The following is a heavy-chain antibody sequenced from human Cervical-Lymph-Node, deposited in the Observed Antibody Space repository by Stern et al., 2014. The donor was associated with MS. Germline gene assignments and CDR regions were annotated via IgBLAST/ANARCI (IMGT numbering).Heavy chain of an antibody. D-gene: IGHD1-1*01. CDR3: ASVAGGTGWYFDL. CDR1: GASGASISNYY. CDR2: LSYSGRT. Sequence: QVQLQESGPGLAKPSETLSLTCAVSGASGASISNYYLSWIRQSPGKGLEWIGYLSYSGRTKSNPPLESRVTMSVDTSTNQFSLKLSSVTTADTAVYYCASVAGGTGWYFDLWGRGTLVTVSS. V-gene: IGHV4-61*01. J-gene: IGHJ2*01.